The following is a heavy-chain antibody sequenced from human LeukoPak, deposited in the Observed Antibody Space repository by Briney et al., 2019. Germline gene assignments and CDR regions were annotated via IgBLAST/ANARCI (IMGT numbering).Heavy chain of an antibody. CDR2: IYSGGST. V-gene: IGHV3-53*01. CDR3: TRGMNPER. D-gene: IGHD1-14*01. J-gene: IGHJ4*02. Sequence: GGSLRLSCAASGFTVSSNYMSWVRQAPGKGLEWVSVIYSGGSTYYADSVKGRFTISRDNTQNLLYLQMNSLRVEDTAIYYCTRGMNPERWGQGTLITVSS. CDR1: GFTVSSNY.